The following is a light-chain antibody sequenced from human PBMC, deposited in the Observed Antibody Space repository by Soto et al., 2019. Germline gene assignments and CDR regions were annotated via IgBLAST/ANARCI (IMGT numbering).Light chain of an antibody. CDR2: EIS. J-gene: IGKJ2*01. CDR1: QSLAHSDGSTP. Sequence: DIVMTQTPLSSPVTLGQPASISCRSSQSLAHSDGSTPLSWLQQRPGQPPRLLIYEISNRFSGVPDRFSGSGAGTDFTLKISRVEAADVGVYYCMQATQLPHTFGQGTKLEIK. V-gene: IGKV2-24*01. CDR3: MQATQLPHT.